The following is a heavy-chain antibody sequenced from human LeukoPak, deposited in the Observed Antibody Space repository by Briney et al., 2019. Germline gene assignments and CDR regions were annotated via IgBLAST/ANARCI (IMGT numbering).Heavy chain of an antibody. CDR3: ARDLGGYCSSTSCHDGAFDI. CDR2: ISSSGSTI. V-gene: IGHV3-11*04. Sequence: PGGSLRLSCAASGFTFSDYYMSWIRQAPGKGLEWVSYISSSGSTIYYADSVKGRFTISRDNAKNSLYLQMNSLRAEDTAVYYCARDLGGYCSSTSCHDGAFDIWGQGTMVTVSS. J-gene: IGHJ3*02. D-gene: IGHD2-2*01. CDR1: GFTFSDYY.